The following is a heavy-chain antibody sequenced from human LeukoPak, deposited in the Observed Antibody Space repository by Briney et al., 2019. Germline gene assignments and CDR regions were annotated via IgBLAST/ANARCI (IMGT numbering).Heavy chain of an antibody. CDR1: AFTFGSYA. CDR3: ARTPAYYDSSGGVYYYYYMDV. Sequence: QSGGSLRLSCAASAFTFGSYAIHWVSQAQGKWRGWVAAISYDGSNEYYADSVKGRFTNSRDNSKNTLYLQMNSLRAEDTAVYYCARTPAYYDSSGGVYYYYYMDVWGKGTTVTVSS. D-gene: IGHD3-22*01. CDR2: ISYDGSNE. V-gene: IGHV3-30*08. J-gene: IGHJ6*03.